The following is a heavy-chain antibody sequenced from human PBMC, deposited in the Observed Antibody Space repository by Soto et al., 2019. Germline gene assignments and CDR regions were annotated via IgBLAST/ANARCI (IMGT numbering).Heavy chain of an antibody. V-gene: IGHV4-34*01. J-gene: IGHJ6*02. Sequence: SETLSLTCAVYGGSFSGYYWSWIRQPPGKGLEWIGEINHSGSTNYNPSLKSRVTISVDTSKNQFSLKVSSVTAADTAVYYCARGGQRGNSYGYYYYDMDVWGQGTTVTVSS. CDR1: GGSFSGYY. CDR3: ARGGQRGNSYGYYYYDMDV. D-gene: IGHD5-18*01. CDR2: INHSGST.